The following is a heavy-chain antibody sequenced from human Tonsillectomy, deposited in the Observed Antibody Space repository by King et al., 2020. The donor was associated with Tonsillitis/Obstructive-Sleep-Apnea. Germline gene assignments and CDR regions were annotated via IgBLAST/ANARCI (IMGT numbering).Heavy chain of an antibody. CDR1: GGTFSSYA. CDR2: IIPILGIA. CDR3: ARDTRPTDGYNLYYYYGMDV. J-gene: IGHJ6*02. D-gene: IGHD5-24*01. V-gene: IGHV1-69*10. Sequence: QLVQSGAEVKKPGSSVKVSCKASGGTFSSYAISWVRQAPGQGLEWMGGIIPILGIANYAQKFQGRVTITADKSTSTAYMELSSLRSEDTAVYYCARDTRPTDGYNLYYYYGMDVWGQGTTVTVSS.